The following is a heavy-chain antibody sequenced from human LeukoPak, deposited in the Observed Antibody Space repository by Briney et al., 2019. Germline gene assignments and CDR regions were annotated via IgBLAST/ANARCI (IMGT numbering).Heavy chain of an antibody. D-gene: IGHD3-10*01. CDR2: VSPYNGNT. Sequence: ASVKVSCKASGYTFTSYGITWVRQAPGQGLEWMGRVSPYNGNTYYSQRFQDRVIITKDTSTGTAYMDLRDLRTDDTAMYYCARNGRVRRVVKDLFEYWGQGTLVAVSS. V-gene: IGHV1-18*01. CDR1: GYTFTSYG. J-gene: IGHJ4*02. CDR3: ARNGRVRRVVKDLFEY.